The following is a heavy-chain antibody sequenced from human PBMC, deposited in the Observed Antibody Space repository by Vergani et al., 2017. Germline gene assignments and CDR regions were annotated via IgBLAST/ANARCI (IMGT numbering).Heavy chain of an antibody. CDR3: ARGAAEGYFDY. D-gene: IGHD6-25*01. CDR1: SGSISSYY. J-gene: IGHJ4*02. CDR2: IYYSGST. V-gene: IGHV4-59*01. Sequence: QVQLQESGPGLVKPSETLSLTCTVSSGSISSYYWSWIRQPPGKGLEWIGYIYYSGSTNYNPSLKSRVTISVDTSKNQFSLKLSSVTAADTAVYYCARGAAEGYFDYWGQGTLVTVSS.